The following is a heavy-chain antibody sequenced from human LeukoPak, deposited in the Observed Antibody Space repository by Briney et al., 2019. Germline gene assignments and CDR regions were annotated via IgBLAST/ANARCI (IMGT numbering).Heavy chain of an antibody. CDR3: ARVVTYYYGSGTGNAFDI. V-gene: IGHV3-7*01. D-gene: IGHD3-10*01. CDR2: IERDGSEE. Sequence: PGGSLRLSCVASGFIFGNNGMSWLRQAPEKGLEWVAQIERDGSEEHYVDSVKGRFTISRDNAKNSLYLQMNSLRAEDTAVYYCARVVTYYYGSGTGNAFDIWGQGTMVTVSS. J-gene: IGHJ3*02. CDR1: GFIFGNNG.